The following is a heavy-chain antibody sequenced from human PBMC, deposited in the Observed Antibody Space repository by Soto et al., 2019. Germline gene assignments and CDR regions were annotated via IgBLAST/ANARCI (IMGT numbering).Heavy chain of an antibody. CDR1: GGSFSGYY. CDR2: INHSGST. J-gene: IGHJ4*02. D-gene: IGHD6-6*01. Sequence: SETLSLTCAVYGGSFSGYYWSWIRQPPGKGLEWIGEINHSGSTNYNPSLKSRVTISVDTSKNQFSLKPSSVTAADTAVYYCARIGRKYSRLVDYWGQGTLVTVSS. V-gene: IGHV4-34*01. CDR3: ARIGRKYSRLVDY.